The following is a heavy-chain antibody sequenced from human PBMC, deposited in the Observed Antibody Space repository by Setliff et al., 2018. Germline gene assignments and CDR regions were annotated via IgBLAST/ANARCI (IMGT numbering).Heavy chain of an antibody. V-gene: IGHV4-61*02. Sequence: PSETLSLTCTVSGGSISSGSYYWSWIRQPAGKGLEWIGRIYTSGSTNYNPSLKSRVTISVDTSKNQFSLKLSSVTAADTAVYYCARETLWFREYPSFYLDSWGRGALVTVSS. CDR1: GGSISSGSYY. D-gene: IGHD3-10*01. CDR2: IYTSGST. J-gene: IGHJ4*02. CDR3: ARETLWFREYPSFYLDS.